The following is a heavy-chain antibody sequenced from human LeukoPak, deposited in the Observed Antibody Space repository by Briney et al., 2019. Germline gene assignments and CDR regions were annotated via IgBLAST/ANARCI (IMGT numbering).Heavy chain of an antibody. J-gene: IGHJ3*02. CDR2: IYYSGST. CDR3: ARVEWFGELSPFDI. D-gene: IGHD3-10*01. CDR1: GGSIGSGTYY. Sequence: PSETLSLTCTDSGGSIGSGTYYWSWIRQPPGEGLEWIGYIYYSGSTNYNPSLKSRVTISVDTSKNQFSLKLSSVTAADTAVYYCARVEWFGELSPFDIWGQGTMVTVSS. V-gene: IGHV4-61*01.